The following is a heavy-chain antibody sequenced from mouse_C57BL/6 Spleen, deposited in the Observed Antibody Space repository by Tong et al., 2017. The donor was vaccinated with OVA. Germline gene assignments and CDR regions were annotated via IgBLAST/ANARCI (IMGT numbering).Heavy chain of an antibody. Sequence: EVQLQESGGGLVKPGGSLKLSCAASGFTFSSYAMSWVRQTPEKRLEWVATISDGGSYTYYPDNVKGRFTISRDNAKNNLYLQMSHLKSEDTAMYYCARDGWDDYWGQGTTLTVSS. J-gene: IGHJ2*01. D-gene: IGHD4-1*01. CDR1: GFTFSSYA. V-gene: IGHV5-4*01. CDR2: ISDGGSYT. CDR3: ARDGWDDY.